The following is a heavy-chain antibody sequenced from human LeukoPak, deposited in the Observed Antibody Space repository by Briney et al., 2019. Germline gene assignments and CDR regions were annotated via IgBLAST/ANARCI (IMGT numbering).Heavy chain of an antibody. CDR2: IYSGGST. J-gene: IGHJ3*02. V-gene: IGHV3-53*04. D-gene: IGHD4-23*01. Sequence: GGSLRLSCAASGFTFSSYAMSWVRQAPGKGLEWVSVIYSGGSTYYADSVKGRFTISRHNSKNTLFLQMNSLRAEDTAVYYCARARWLGDTFDIWGQGTTVTVSS. CDR1: GFTFSSYA. CDR3: ARARWLGDTFDI.